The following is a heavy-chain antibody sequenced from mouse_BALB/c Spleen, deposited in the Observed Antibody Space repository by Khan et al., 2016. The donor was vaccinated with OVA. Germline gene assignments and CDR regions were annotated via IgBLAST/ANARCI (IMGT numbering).Heavy chain of an antibody. Sequence: EVKLEVSGPSLVKPSQTLSLTCSVTGDSITSGYWNWIRKFPGNKLEYMGYIIYTGNTYYNPSLKSRISITRHTSKNQYYLQLSSVTDEDTATYYCARSTYRYAFVYWGQGTLVTVSA. CDR2: IIYTGNT. CDR1: GDSITSGY. V-gene: IGHV3-8*02. D-gene: IGHD2-14*01. J-gene: IGHJ3*01. CDR3: ARSTYRYAFVY.